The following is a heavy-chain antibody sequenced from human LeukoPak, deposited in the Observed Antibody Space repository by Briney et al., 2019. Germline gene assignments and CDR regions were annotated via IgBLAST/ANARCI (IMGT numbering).Heavy chain of an antibody. V-gene: IGHV4-39*07. CDR3: ARGTIVGAMMEAFDI. Sequence: PSETLSLTCTVSGGSISSSSYYWGWIRQPPGKGLEWIGSIYYSGSTYYNPSLKSRVTISVDTSKNQFSLKLSSVTAADTAVYYCARGTIVGAMMEAFDIWGQGTMVTVSS. D-gene: IGHD1-26*01. CDR1: GGSISSSSYY. CDR2: IYYSGST. J-gene: IGHJ3*02.